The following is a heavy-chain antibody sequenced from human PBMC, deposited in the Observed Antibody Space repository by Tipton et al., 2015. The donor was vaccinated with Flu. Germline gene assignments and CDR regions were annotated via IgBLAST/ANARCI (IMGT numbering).Heavy chain of an antibody. CDR2: INFGGTT. CDR1: GASITNYY. J-gene: IGHJ4*02. Sequence: LRLSCTVSGASITNYYWGWIRQPPGKGLEWIGYINFGGTTNYNPSLERRVTVSIDTSKNHFSLKLSSVTTADTAVYFCASAPYSSGWYYFDHWGQGSRVTVSS. CDR3: ASAPYSSGWYYFDH. D-gene: IGHD6-19*01. V-gene: IGHV4-59*01.